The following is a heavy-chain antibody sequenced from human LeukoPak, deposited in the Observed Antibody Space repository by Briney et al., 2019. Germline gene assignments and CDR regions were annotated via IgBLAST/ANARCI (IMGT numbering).Heavy chain of an antibody. CDR3: AKDMGERITMIVVVTYFDY. J-gene: IGHJ4*02. Sequence: PGGSLRLSXAASGFTFSSYGMHWVRQAPGKGLEWVAFIRYDGSNKYYADSVKGRFTISRDNSKNTLYLQMNSLRAEDTAVYYCAKDMGERITMIVVVTYFDYWGQGTLVTVSS. D-gene: IGHD3-22*01. CDR1: GFTFSSYG. CDR2: IRYDGSNK. V-gene: IGHV3-30*02.